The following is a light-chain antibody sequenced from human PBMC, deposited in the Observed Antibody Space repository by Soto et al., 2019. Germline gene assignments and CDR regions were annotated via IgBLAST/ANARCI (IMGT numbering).Light chain of an antibody. J-gene: IGKJ1*01. CDR2: GAS. V-gene: IGKV3-20*01. CDR3: QRYGSSTT. CDR1: QTITNNY. Sequence: VVLTQSPGTLSLSPGDRATLSCRATQTITNNYLAWYQQKPGQAPRLLIYGASSRATDIPDRFIGSGSGTYFTLTISRLEPEDFVVYYCQRYGSSTTFGQGTKVEVK.